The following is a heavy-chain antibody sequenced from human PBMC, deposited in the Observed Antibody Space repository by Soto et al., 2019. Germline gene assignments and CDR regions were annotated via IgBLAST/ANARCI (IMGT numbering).Heavy chain of an antibody. J-gene: IGHJ5*02. CDR1: GGIFGSYT. V-gene: IGHV1-69*18. Sequence: QVQLVQSGAEVKKPGSSVKVSCKASGGIFGSYTISWVRQAPGQGLEWMGRINPLIGTANIAHNFQGRVTMTADGSTNTAYMQLSSLTSEETAVYYCARSYCSGSTCYHGWFDPWGQGTLVTVSS. CDR2: INPLIGTA. D-gene: IGHD2-15*01. CDR3: ARSYCSGSTCYHGWFDP.